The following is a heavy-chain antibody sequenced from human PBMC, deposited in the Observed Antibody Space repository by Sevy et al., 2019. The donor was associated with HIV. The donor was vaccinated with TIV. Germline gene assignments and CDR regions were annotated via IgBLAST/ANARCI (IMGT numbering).Heavy chain of an antibody. CDR1: GFTFTSYA. Sequence: GGSLRLSCAASGFTFTSYAMSWVRQAPGKGLEWVSAISGSARSTYYADSVKGRFTISRDNSKNTLYLLINSLGAEETAIYYCAKDGHYYDSSGDYLNYFDYWGQGTLVTVSS. CDR3: AKDGHYYDSSGDYLNYFDY. V-gene: IGHV3-23*01. D-gene: IGHD3-22*01. CDR2: ISGSARST. J-gene: IGHJ4*02.